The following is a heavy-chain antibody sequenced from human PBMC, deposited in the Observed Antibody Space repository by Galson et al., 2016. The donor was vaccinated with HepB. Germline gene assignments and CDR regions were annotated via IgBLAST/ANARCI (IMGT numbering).Heavy chain of an antibody. J-gene: IGHJ5*02. CDR1: GDSISISGYH. Sequence: LSLTCTVSGDSISISGYHWGWIRQPPGKGLEWIGSIDHSGSTYYNPSLKSRVTISIDTSKNQFSLKVNSVTAADTAVYYCARGGIQYVWFDPWGQGTLVTVSS. D-gene: IGHD1-26*01. CDR2: IDHSGST. V-gene: IGHV4-39*01. CDR3: ARGGIQYVWFDP.